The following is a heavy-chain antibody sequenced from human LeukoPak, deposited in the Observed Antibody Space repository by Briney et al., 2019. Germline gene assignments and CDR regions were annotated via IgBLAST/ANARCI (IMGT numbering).Heavy chain of an antibody. D-gene: IGHD3-10*01. CDR1: GGSISSSSYY. J-gene: IGHJ4*02. V-gene: IGHV4-39*01. CDR2: IYYSGST. Sequence: PSETLSLTRTVSGGSISSSSYYWGWIRQPPGKGLEWIGSIYYSGSTYYNPSLKSRVTISVDTSKNQFSLKLSSVTAADTAVYYCARQSMVRGVIETFDYWGQGTLVTVSS. CDR3: ARQSMVRGVIETFDY.